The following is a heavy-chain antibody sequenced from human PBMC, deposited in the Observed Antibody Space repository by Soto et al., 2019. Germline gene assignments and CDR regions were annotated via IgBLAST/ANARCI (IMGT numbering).Heavy chain of an antibody. Sequence: QVQLVQSGAEVRKPGASVKVSCKASGYTFSSHGIIWVRQAPGQGLEWMGWISGYNGNAKYAQRCQGRVTMTTDTPTSTVYMDLRSLGSDDSAVYYCAREGSYGWYDCWGQGTLVTVPS. CDR1: GYTFSSHG. J-gene: IGHJ5*01. V-gene: IGHV1-18*01. CDR2: ISGYNGNA. D-gene: IGHD2-15*01. CDR3: AREGSYGWYDC.